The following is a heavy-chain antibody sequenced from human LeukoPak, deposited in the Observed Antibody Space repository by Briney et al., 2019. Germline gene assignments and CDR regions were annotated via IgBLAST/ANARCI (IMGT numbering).Heavy chain of an antibody. D-gene: IGHD6-19*01. Sequence: SETLSLTCTVPGGSISSSSYYWGWIRQPPGKGLEWIGSIYYSGSTYYTPSLKSRVTISVDTSKNQFSLKLSSVTAADTAVYYCARRKVAGHFDYWGQGTLVTVSS. CDR2: IYYSGST. V-gene: IGHV4-39*01. J-gene: IGHJ4*02. CDR3: ARRKVAGHFDY. CDR1: GGSISSSSYY.